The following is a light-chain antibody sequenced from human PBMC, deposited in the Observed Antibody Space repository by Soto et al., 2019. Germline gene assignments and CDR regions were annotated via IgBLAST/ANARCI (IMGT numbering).Light chain of an antibody. CDR1: PSVSSD. CDR3: QQYNNWPPLT. Sequence: EVVMTQSPATLSVFPGERAPLSCRASPSVSSDLAWSQQKPGQAPRLLIYGASTRATGIPARFSGSGSGTEFTLTISSLQSEDFAVYYCQQYNNWPPLTFGGGTKVEIK. CDR2: GAS. V-gene: IGKV3-15*01. J-gene: IGKJ4*01.